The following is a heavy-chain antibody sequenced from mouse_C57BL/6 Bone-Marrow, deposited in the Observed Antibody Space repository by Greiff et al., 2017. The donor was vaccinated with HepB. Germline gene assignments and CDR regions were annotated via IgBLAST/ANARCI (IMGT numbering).Heavy chain of an antibody. CDR2: IYPRSGNT. V-gene: IGHV1-81*01. D-gene: IGHD2-4*01. CDR3: ARFDYDEGAWSAY. Sequence: QVQLQQSGAELARPGASVKLSCKASGYTFTSYGISWVKQRTGQGLEWIGEIYPRSGNTYYNEKFKGKATLTADKSSSTAYMELRSLTSEDSAVYFCARFDYDEGAWSAYWGQGTLVTVSA. CDR1: GYTFTSYG. J-gene: IGHJ3*01.